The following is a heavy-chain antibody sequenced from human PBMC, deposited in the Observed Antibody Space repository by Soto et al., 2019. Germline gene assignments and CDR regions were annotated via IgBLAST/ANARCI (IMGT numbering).Heavy chain of an antibody. Sequence: SVKVSCKASGGTFSSYAISWVRQAPGQGLEWMGGIIPIFGTANYAQKFQGRVTITADESTSTAYMELSSLRSEDTAVYYCAREGETEDRATYIAAAGILFDYWGQGTLVTVSS. CDR2: IIPIFGTA. V-gene: IGHV1-69*13. J-gene: IGHJ4*02. D-gene: IGHD6-13*01. CDR1: GGTFSSYA. CDR3: AREGETEDRATYIAAAGILFDY.